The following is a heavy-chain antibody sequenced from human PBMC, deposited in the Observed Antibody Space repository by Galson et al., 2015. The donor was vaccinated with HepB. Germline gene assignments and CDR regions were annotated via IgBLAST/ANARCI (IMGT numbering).Heavy chain of an antibody. V-gene: IGHV3-48*02. CDR2: ISSSSSTI. CDR1: GFTFSSYS. J-gene: IGHJ6*02. CDR3: ARGEYSSGWYTPYYYYGMDV. D-gene: IGHD6-19*01. Sequence: SLRLSCAASGFTFSSYSMNWVRQAPGKGLEWVSYISSSSSTIYYADSVKGRFTISRDNAKNSLYLQMNSLRDEDTAVYYCARGEYSSGWYTPYYYYGMDVWGQETTVTVSS.